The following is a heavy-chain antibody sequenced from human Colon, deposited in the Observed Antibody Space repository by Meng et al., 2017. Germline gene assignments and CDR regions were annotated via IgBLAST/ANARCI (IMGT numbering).Heavy chain of an antibody. D-gene: IGHD4-17*01. CDR3: ARYGPETHKYFDY. V-gene: IGHV4-59*01. CDR2: THSTETS. Sequence: QVRLQESGPGLVKPSETLSLICAVSGGSISSYYWSWIRQTPGKGLEWIAYTHSTETSYYNPSLKTRATISVDTSKNLFSLRLNSVTAADTAVYYCARYGPETHKYFDYWGRGTLVTVSS. CDR1: GGSISSYY. J-gene: IGHJ4*02.